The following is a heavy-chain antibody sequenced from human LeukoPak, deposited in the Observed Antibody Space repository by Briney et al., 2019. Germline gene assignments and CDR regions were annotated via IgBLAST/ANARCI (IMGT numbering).Heavy chain of an antibody. D-gene: IGHD2-15*01. CDR1: GGTFSSYA. J-gene: IGHJ4*02. V-gene: IGHV1-69*06. CDR2: IIPIFGTA. Sequence: GASVKVSCKVSGGTFSSYAISWVRQAPGQGLEWMGGIIPIFGTANYAQKFQGRVTITADKSTSTAYMELSSLRSEDTAVYYCARGYCSGGSCYPFDYWGQGTLVTVSS. CDR3: ARGYCSGGSCYPFDY.